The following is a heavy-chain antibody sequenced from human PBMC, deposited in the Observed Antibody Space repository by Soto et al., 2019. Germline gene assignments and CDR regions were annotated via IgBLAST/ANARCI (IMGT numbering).Heavy chain of an antibody. CDR3: ARDRPLLVTTQGPKGDY. CDR2: ISAYNGNT. D-gene: IGHD4-17*01. Sequence: ASVKVSCKASGYTFTSYGISWVRQAPGQGLEWMGWISAYNGNTNYAQKLQGRVTMTTDTSTSTAYMELRSLRSDDTAVYYCARDRPLLVTTQGPKGDYWGQGTLVTVSS. CDR1: GYTFTSYG. V-gene: IGHV1-18*01. J-gene: IGHJ4*02.